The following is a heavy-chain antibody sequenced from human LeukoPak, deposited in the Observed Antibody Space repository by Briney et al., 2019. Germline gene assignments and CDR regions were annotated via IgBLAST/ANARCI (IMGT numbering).Heavy chain of an antibody. CDR1: GYIFTSYG. CDR3: ARRGSMVRGDFYYMDA. Sequence: GASVKVSCKTSGYIFTSYGMSWVRQAPGQGLEWLAYISGYNQKTKYKQKFQDRITLTTDTSTSTVYMEMRSLRSDDTAVYYCARRGSMVRGDFYYMDAWGQGTTVTISS. CDR2: ISGYNQKT. D-gene: IGHD3-10*01. J-gene: IGHJ6*03. V-gene: IGHV1-18*01.